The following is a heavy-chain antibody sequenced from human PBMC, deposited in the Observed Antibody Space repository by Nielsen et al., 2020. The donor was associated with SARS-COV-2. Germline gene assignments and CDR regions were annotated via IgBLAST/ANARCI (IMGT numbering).Heavy chain of an antibody. CDR1: GFTFSSYW. CDR3: ARDLVWFGDNGGFDP. J-gene: IGHJ5*02. V-gene: IGHV3-7*01. CDR2: IKQDGSEK. Sequence: GESLKISFAASGFTFSSYWMSWVRQAPGKGLEWVANIKQDGSEKYYVDSVKGRFTISRDNAKNSLYLQMNSLRAEDTAVYYCARDLVWFGDNGGFDPWGQGTLVTVSS. D-gene: IGHD3-10*01.